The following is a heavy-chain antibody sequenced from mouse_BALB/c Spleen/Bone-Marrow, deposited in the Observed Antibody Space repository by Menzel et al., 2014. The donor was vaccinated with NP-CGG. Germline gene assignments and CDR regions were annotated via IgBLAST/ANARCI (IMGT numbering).Heavy chain of an antibody. Sequence: VKLMESGPGLVAPSQSLSITCTVSGFSLISYGVHWVRQPPGKGLEWLGVIWAGGSTNYNSALMSRLSISKDNSKSQVFLKMNSLQTDDTAMYYCARYYLYAMDYWGQGTSVTVSS. CDR3: ARYYLYAMDY. CDR2: IWAGGST. D-gene: IGHD1-1*02. CDR1: GFSLISYG. J-gene: IGHJ4*01. V-gene: IGHV2-9*02.